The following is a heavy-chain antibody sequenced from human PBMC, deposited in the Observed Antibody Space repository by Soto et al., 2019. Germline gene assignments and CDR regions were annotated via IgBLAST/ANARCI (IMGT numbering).Heavy chain of an antibody. CDR1: GFTFSSYA. Sequence: GGSLRLSCAASGFTFSSYAMHWVRQAPGKGLEWVAVISYDGSNKYYADSVKGRFTISRDNSKNTLYLQMNSLRAEDTAVYYCARSYSSSWSRIYTFDYWGQGTLVTVSS. J-gene: IGHJ4*02. CDR3: ARSYSSSWSRIYTFDY. D-gene: IGHD6-13*01. V-gene: IGHV3-30-3*01. CDR2: ISYDGSNK.